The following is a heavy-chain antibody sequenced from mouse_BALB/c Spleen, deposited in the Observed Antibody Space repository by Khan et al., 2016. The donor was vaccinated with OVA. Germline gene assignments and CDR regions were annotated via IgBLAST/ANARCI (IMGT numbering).Heavy chain of an antibody. CDR1: GYNFTSYW. V-gene: IGHV1-55*01. Sequence: QVQLKQSGAELVKPGTSVKLSCKASGYNFTSYWINWVKLRPGQGLEWIGDIYPGSGSTKYNVKFKSKATLTVDTSSSTAYIQLISLASEDSALYYCARRNYYGTVLFDYWGQGTTLTVSS. CDR3: ARRNYYGTVLFDY. CDR2: IYPGSGST. J-gene: IGHJ2*01. D-gene: IGHD1-1*01.